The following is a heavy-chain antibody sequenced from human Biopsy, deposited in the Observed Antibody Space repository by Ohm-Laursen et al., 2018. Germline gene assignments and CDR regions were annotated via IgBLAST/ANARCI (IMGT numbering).Heavy chain of an antibody. J-gene: IGHJ5*02. V-gene: IGHV4-39*01. CDR1: GGSISSETNY. Sequence: VTLSLTCAVSGGSISSETNYWGWLRQPPGKGLEWIGSIFYGGITYYNPSLKSRVTISVDTSKNQFSLNLSSVTGADTAVYYCARHPTGFWFDPWGQGTLVTVSS. CDR3: ARHPTGFWFDP. CDR2: IFYGGIT.